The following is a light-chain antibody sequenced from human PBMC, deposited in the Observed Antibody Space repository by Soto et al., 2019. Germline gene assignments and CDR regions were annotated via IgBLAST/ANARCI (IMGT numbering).Light chain of an antibody. CDR2: GAS. V-gene: IGKV3-20*01. CDR3: QQYVNSPVT. Sequence: EMVLTQSPDTLYLSPGEGATLSCGASQRVNSSYLAWYQQKPGQAPRLLISGASDRATGVPARVSGSGSGTDFTLTISRLEPEDFAVYYCQQYVNSPVTFGQGTKLQIK. CDR1: QRVNSSY. J-gene: IGKJ2*01.